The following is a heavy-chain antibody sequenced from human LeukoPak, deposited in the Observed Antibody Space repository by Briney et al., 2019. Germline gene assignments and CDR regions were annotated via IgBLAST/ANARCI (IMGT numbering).Heavy chain of an antibody. CDR1: GGSICGDY. Sequence: PSETLSLTCTVSGGSICGDYWTWIRPPPGKGLQYIGYIYHTGATNYNPPLKSRVTMSVDTSKNQFSLKLNSVTAADTAVYFCAKYGKSGWSIDNWGQGTLVTVSS. J-gene: IGHJ4*02. CDR2: IYHTGAT. CDR3: AKYGKSGWSIDN. D-gene: IGHD6-19*01. V-gene: IGHV4-59*08.